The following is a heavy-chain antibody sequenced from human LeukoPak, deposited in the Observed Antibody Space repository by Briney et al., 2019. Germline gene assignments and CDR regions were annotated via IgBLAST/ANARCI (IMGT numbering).Heavy chain of an antibody. J-gene: IGHJ6*03. CDR1: GDSVSINTYY. Sequence: PSETLSLTCIISGDSVSINTYYWGWIRQPPGKGLEWIGSRHYSGSTFYNPSLKRRVTISVDTYKNQVSLKLTSVTAADTAVYKCVRVVDTVASYYMDVWGKGTTVTVSS. V-gene: IGHV4-39*07. D-gene: IGHD5-12*01. CDR3: VRVVDTVASYYMDV. CDR2: RHYSGST.